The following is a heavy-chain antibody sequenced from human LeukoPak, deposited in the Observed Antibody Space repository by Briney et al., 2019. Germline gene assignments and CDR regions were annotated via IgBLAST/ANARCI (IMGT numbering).Heavy chain of an antibody. J-gene: IGHJ4*02. Sequence: SETLSLTCTVSGGSITTYYWSWIRQPPGKGLEWVGYIYYSGSTYYNPSLKSRVTISVDTSKNQFSLKLSSVTAADTAVYYCARERATQFDYWGQGTLVTVSS. D-gene: IGHD2-15*01. V-gene: IGHV4-59*12. CDR2: IYYSGST. CDR3: ARERATQFDY. CDR1: GGSITTYY.